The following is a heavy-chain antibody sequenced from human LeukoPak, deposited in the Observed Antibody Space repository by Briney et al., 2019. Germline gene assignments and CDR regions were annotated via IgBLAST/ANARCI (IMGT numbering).Heavy chain of an antibody. CDR3: AVDVIYESD. Sequence: ASVKVSCKTSGFTFSNSAVQWVRQARGQRLEWIGWIVVGSGNTNYAQKFQERVTITRDMSTSTAYMELSSLRSEDTAVYYCAVDVIYESDWGQGTLVTVSS. CDR1: GFTFSNSA. D-gene: IGHD2/OR15-2a*01. V-gene: IGHV1-58*01. CDR2: IVVGSGNT. J-gene: IGHJ4*02.